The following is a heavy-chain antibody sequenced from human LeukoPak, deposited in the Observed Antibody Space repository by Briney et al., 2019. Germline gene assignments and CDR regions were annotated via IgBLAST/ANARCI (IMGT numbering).Heavy chain of an antibody. V-gene: IGHV4-61*02. CDR1: GGSISSGSYY. CDR2: IYTSGST. D-gene: IGHD3-22*01. J-gene: IGHJ4*02. Sequence: PSETLSLTCTVSGGSISSGSYYWSWIRQPAGKGLEWIGRIYTSGSTNYNPSLKSRVTISVDTSKNQFSLKLSSVTAADTAVYYCAAPYYYDSSGYYPEDYWGQGTLVTVSS. CDR3: AAPYYYDSSGYYPEDY.